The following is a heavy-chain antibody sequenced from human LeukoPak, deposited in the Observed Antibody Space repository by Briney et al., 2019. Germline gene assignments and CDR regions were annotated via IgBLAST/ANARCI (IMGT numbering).Heavy chain of an antibody. J-gene: IGHJ5*02. CDR2: INGDNGNT. CDR3: ARAPYDILTGYSLNWFDP. D-gene: IGHD3-9*01. V-gene: IGHV1-3*01. Sequence: ASVKVSCKASGYTFTTYAMHWVRQAPGQRPEWMGWINGDNGNTKYSQKSQGRVSITRDTSTYTGYLELRSPSSADTAVYFCARAPYDILTGYSLNWFDPWGQGTLVTVSS. CDR1: GYTFTTYA.